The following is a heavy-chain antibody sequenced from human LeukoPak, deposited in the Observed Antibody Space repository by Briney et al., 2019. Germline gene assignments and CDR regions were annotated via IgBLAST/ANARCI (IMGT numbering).Heavy chain of an antibody. CDR2: IYYSGST. CDR1: GGSISSYY. J-gene: IGHJ4*02. V-gene: IGHV4-59*01. CDR3: ARDRSEFDY. Sequence: SETLSLTCTVSGGSISSYYWSWIRQPPGKGLEWIGYIYYSGSTNYNPSLKSRLTISVDTSKNQFPLKLNSVTAADTAVYYCARDRSEFDYWGQGTLVTVSS.